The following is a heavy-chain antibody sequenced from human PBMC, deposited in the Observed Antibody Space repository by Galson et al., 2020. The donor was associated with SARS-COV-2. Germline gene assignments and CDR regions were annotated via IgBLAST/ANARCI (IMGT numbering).Heavy chain of an antibody. D-gene: IGHD5-18*01. CDR1: GFTFSSFE. CDR2: ISTSGTTI. CDR3: ARERGDYSYNNWFDS. V-gene: IGHV3-48*03. Sequence: GGSLRLSCADSGFTFSSFEMNWVRQAPGNGLAWVSYISTSGTTIYYADSVMGRFTISRDNAKNSLYLQMSSLRAEDTAVYYCARERGDYSYNNWFDSWGQGTLVTVSS. J-gene: IGHJ5*01.